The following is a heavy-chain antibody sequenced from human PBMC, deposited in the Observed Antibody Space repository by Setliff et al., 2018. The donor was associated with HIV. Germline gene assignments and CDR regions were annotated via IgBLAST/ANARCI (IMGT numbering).Heavy chain of an antibody. CDR2: IYHSGST. J-gene: IGHJ4*02. V-gene: IGHV4-39*07. CDR1: GGSASNSRYY. CDR3: GRGRSSWYNTEPYYFDL. Sequence: SETLSLTCTVSGGSASNSRYYWAWIRQPPGKGLEWIGSIYHSGSTYYNPSLKSRVTISVDTSKNQFSLKLSSVTAADTAVYSCGRGRSSWYNTEPYYFDLWGQGALVTV. D-gene: IGHD1-1*01.